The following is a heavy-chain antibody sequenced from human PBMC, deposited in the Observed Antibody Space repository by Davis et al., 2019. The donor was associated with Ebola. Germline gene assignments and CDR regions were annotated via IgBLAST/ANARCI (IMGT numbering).Heavy chain of an antibody. CDR3: ARDLYYGSGRPLPDY. D-gene: IGHD3-10*01. J-gene: IGHJ4*02. Sequence: PGGSLRLSCAASGFTVSSNYMSWVRQAPGKGLEWVANIKQDGTEKYYVDSVKGRFTISRDNAKNSVYLQMNSLRAEDTAVYYCARDLYYGSGRPLPDYWGQGTLVTVSS. V-gene: IGHV3-7*03. CDR2: IKQDGTEK. CDR1: GFTVSSNY.